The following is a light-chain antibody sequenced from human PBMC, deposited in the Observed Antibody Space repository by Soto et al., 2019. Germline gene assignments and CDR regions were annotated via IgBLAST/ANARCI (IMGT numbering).Light chain of an antibody. Sequence: DIQMTQSPSSLSASVGDRVTIGCRASQGINTYLAWFQQKPGKAPKSLISGATILQSGVAPRFSGSGSWTDFSLTISSLQPEDVATYYCQQYERYPPSFGGWTKLEI. J-gene: IGKJ4*02. V-gene: IGKV1-16*01. CDR3: QQYERYPPS. CDR2: GAT. CDR1: QGINTY.